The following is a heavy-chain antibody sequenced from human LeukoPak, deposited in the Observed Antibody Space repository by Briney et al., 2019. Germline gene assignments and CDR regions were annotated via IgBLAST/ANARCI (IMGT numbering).Heavy chain of an antibody. J-gene: IGHJ4*02. V-gene: IGHV4-59*08. CDR1: GGSISSYY. Sequence: SETLSLTCTVSGGSISSYYWSWIRQPPGKGLEWIGYIYYSGSTNYNPSLKSRVTMSMDTSKNQFSVKMRAVTAADTAVYFCARSEINDYSRFWGQGILVTVSS. CDR3: ARSEINDYSRF. CDR2: IYYSGST. D-gene: IGHD4-11*01.